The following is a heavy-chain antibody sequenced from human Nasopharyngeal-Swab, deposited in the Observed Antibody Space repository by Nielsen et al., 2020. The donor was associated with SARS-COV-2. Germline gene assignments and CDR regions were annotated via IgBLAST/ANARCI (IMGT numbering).Heavy chain of an antibody. CDR1: GFTFSSYA. CDR2: ISGSGGST. D-gene: IGHD3-10*01. CDR3: AKADVLLWFGELSLDY. Sequence: GESLKISCAASGFTFSSYAMRWVRQAPGKGLEWVSAISGSGGSTYYADSVKGRFTISRDNSKNTLYLQMNSLRAEDAAVYYCAKADVLLWFGELSLDYWGQGTLVTVSS. J-gene: IGHJ4*02. V-gene: IGHV3-23*01.